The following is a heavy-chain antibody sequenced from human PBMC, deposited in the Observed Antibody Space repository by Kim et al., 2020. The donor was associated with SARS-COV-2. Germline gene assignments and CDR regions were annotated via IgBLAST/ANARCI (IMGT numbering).Heavy chain of an antibody. D-gene: IGHD3-10*01. J-gene: IGHJ6*02. Sequence: GGSLRLSCAASGFTFSSYSMNWVRQAPGKGLEWVSYISSSSSTIYYADSVKGRFTISRDNAKNSLYLQMNSLRDEDTAVYYCARDLIRVSEYADSGSYYNDYYGMDVWGQGTTVTVSS. CDR3: ARDLIRVSEYADSGSYYNDYYGMDV. V-gene: IGHV3-48*02. CDR2: ISSSSSTI. CDR1: GFTFSSYS.